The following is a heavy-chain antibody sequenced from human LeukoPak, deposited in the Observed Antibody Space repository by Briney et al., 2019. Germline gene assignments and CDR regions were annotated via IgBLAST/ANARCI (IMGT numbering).Heavy chain of an antibody. Sequence: GGSLRLSCGVSGFIFSDYGMHWVRQAPGKGLEWVASIRFDGSNNYYADSVKGRFTISRDNSRNTLYLQMTSLRPEDTALYYWWKEMVGGSPPDHWGQGTQVTVSS. CDR1: GFIFSDYG. J-gene: IGHJ4*02. V-gene: IGHV3-30*02. CDR2: IRFDGSNN. CDR3: WKEMVGGSPPDH. D-gene: IGHD2-15*01.